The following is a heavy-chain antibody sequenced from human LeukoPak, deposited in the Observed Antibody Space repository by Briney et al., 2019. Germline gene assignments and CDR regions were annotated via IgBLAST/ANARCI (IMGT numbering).Heavy chain of an antibody. V-gene: IGHV4-59*08. CDR3: ARHEGTWTFDY. J-gene: IGHJ4*02. CDR1: GASISSYY. D-gene: IGHD1-1*01. CDR2: ISYTGST. Sequence: SETLSLTCSVSGASISSYYWSWIRQPPGRGLEWLGYISYTGSTNYNLSLKSRLTISVDTSKNQLSLNLTTVTAADTAVYYCARHEGTWTFDYWSQGALVTVSS.